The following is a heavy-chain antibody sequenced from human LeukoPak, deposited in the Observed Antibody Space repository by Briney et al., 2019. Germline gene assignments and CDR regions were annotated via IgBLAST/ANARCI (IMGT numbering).Heavy chain of an antibody. D-gene: IGHD6-13*01. CDR2: ISSSSSYI. CDR1: GFTFSSYS. J-gene: IGHJ4*02. V-gene: IGHV3-21*01. Sequence: GGSLRLSCAASGFTFSSYSMNWVRQAPGKGLEWVSSISSSSSYIYYADSVKGRFTTSRDNAKNSLYLQMNSLRAEDTAVYYCARDRWDSSSSSTCTCFDYWGQGTLVTVSS. CDR3: ARDRWDSSSSSTCTCFDY.